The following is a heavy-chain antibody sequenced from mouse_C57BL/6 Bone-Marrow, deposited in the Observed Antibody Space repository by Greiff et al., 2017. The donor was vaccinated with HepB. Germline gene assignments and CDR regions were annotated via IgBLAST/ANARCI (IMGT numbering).Heavy chain of an antibody. CDR1: GYSFTGYY. V-gene: IGHV1-31*01. CDR3: ALKSNGY. J-gene: IGHJ2*01. Sequence: EVKVVESGPELVKPGASVKISCKASGYSFTGYYMHWVKQSHGNILDWIGYIYPYNGVSSYNQKFKGKATLTVDKSSSTAYLELRSLTSEDPAVYYCALKSNGYWGQGTTLTVSS. CDR2: IYPYNGVS.